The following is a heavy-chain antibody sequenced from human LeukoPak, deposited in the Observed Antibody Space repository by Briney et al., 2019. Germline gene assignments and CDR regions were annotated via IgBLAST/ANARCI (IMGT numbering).Heavy chain of an antibody. CDR2: TNPNSGGT. Sequence: ASVKVSCKASGYTFTGYYMHWVRQAPGQGLEWMGWTNPNSGGTNYAQKFQGRVTMTRDTSISTAYMELSRLRSDDTAVYYCARGRGSYRYFDYWGQGTLVTVSS. V-gene: IGHV1-2*02. CDR1: GYTFTGYY. D-gene: IGHD3-16*02. J-gene: IGHJ4*02. CDR3: ARGRGSYRYFDY.